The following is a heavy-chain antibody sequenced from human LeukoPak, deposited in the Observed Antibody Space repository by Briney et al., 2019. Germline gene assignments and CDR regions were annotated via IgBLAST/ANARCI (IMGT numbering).Heavy chain of an antibody. D-gene: IGHD5-12*01. CDR2: ISWNSGSI. CDR1: GFTFSNYG. CDR3: AKGKYSGYDEGPLYFDY. Sequence: GGPLRLSCAASGFTFSNYGMSWVRQAPGKGLEWVSGISWNSGSIGYADSVKGRFTISRDNAKNSLYLQMNSLRAEDTALYYCAKGKYSGYDEGPLYFDYWGQGTLVTVSS. V-gene: IGHV3-9*01. J-gene: IGHJ4*02.